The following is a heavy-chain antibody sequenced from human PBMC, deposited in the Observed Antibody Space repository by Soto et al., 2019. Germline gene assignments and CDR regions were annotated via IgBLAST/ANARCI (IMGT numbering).Heavy chain of an antibody. J-gene: IGHJ6*03. CDR3: ARVGDYYYYYMDV. Sequence: GEALKISCKGSGYSFTSYWIGSVRQMPGKGLEWMGIIYPGDSDTRYSPSFQGQVTISADKSISTAYLQWSSLKASDTAMYYCARVGDYYYYYMDVWGKGTTVTVSS. CDR2: IYPGDSDT. V-gene: IGHV5-51*01. CDR1: GYSFTSYW.